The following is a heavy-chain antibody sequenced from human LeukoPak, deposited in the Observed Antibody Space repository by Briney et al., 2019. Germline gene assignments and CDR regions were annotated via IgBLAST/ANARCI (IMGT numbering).Heavy chain of an antibody. V-gene: IGHV3-23*01. CDR2: INNNGGST. CDR3: ARDTSDYQDYYYYYMDV. D-gene: IGHD4/OR15-4a*01. Sequence: GGSLRLSCEVSGFTFSTYAMNWVRQAPGKGLEWVSAINNNGGSTFYADSMKGRFTISRDSSRNTLYLQMNGLRAEDTAVYYCARDTSDYQDYYYYYMDVWGKGTTVTVSS. J-gene: IGHJ6*03. CDR1: GFTFSTYA.